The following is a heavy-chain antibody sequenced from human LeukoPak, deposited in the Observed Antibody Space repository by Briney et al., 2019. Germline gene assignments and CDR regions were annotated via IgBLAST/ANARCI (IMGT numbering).Heavy chain of an antibody. D-gene: IGHD3-22*01. CDR3: AKDHTSGYYYFDY. V-gene: IGHV3-23*01. J-gene: IGHJ4*02. CDR2: IGGRDGST. CDR1: GFTFSSYG. Sequence: GGSLRLSCAASGFTFSSYGMSWVRQAPGKGLEWVSAIGGRDGSTYYADSVKGRFTISRDNSKNTLYVQMNSLRAEDTAVYYCAKDHTSGYYYFDYWGQGTLVTVSS.